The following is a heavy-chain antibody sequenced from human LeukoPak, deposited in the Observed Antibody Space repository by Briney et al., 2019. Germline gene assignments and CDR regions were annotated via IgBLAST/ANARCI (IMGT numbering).Heavy chain of an antibody. Sequence: PSETLSLTCTVSGGSISSYYWSWIRQPPGKGPEWIGYIYYSGSTNYNPFLKSRVTISVDTSKNQFSLKLSSVTAADTAVYYCARDLYGDYGTNWFDPWGQGTLVTVSS. D-gene: IGHD4-17*01. CDR1: GGSISSYY. V-gene: IGHV4-59*01. CDR2: IYYSGST. J-gene: IGHJ5*02. CDR3: ARDLYGDYGTNWFDP.